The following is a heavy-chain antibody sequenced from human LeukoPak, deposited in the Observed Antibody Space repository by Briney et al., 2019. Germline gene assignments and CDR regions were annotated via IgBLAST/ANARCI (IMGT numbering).Heavy chain of an antibody. Sequence: SSETLSLTCTVSGGPISSGGYYWSWIHQHPGKGLEWIGYIYYSGSTYYNPSLKSRVTISVDTSKNQFSLKLSSVTAADTAVYYCARAPGCGGDCYPEIDAFDIWGQGTMVTVSS. V-gene: IGHV4-31*03. CDR2: IYYSGST. CDR3: ARAPGCGGDCYPEIDAFDI. CDR1: GGPISSGGYY. J-gene: IGHJ3*02. D-gene: IGHD2-21*02.